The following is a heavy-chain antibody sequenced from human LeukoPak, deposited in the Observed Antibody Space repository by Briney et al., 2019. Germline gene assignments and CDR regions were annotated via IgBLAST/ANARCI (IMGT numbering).Heavy chain of an antibody. CDR2: ISGSGGST. CDR3: ARLSAYGDSGY. D-gene: IGHD4-17*01. V-gene: IGHV3-23*01. J-gene: IGHJ4*02. Sequence: GGSLRLSCAASGFTFTTYAMSWVRQAPGKGLQWVSVISGSGGSTYYADSVKGRFTISRDNSKNTLFLQMNSLRAEDTAVYYCARLSAYGDSGYWGQGTLVTVSS. CDR1: GFTFTTYA.